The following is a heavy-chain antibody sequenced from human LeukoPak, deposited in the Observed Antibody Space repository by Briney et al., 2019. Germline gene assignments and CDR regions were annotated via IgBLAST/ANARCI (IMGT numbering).Heavy chain of an antibody. J-gene: IGHJ6*03. V-gene: IGHV3-7*03. CDR3: ARDKVDILTGLYKNYYYYYYMDV. CDR2: IKQDGSEK. Sequence: PGGSLRLSCAASVFTFSDYEMYWVRQAPGKGLEWVANIKQDGSEKYYVDSVKGRFTISRDNAKNSLYLQMNSLRAEDTAVYYCARDKVDILTGLYKNYYYYYYMDVWGKGTTVTISS. D-gene: IGHD3-9*01. CDR1: VFTFSDYE.